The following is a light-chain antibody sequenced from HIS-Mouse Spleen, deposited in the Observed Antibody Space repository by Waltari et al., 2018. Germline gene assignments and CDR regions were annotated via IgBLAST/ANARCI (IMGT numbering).Light chain of an antibody. Sequence: QSVLTQPPSASGTPGQRVTISCSGSSSNIGSNYVYWYQQLPGTAPKLRIYRNNHRPPGVPDRFSGSKSGTSASLAISGLRSEDEADYYCAAWDDSLSGPWVFGGGTKLTVL. J-gene: IGLJ3*02. CDR3: AAWDDSLSGPWV. V-gene: IGLV1-47*01. CDR2: RNN. CDR1: SSNIGSNY.